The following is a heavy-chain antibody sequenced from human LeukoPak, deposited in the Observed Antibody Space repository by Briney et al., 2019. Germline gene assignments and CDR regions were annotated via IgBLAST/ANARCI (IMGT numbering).Heavy chain of an antibody. D-gene: IGHD1-14*01. CDR1: GFTFSNSW. CDR2: IKQDGSEK. CDR3: ARGGGI. Sequence: PGGSLRLSCAASGFTFSNSWMTWVRQAPGKGLEWVANIKQDGSEKYYVDSVKGRFTISRDNAKNSLYLQMNSLRAEDTAVYYCARGGGIWGQGTQVTVSS. J-gene: IGHJ4*02. V-gene: IGHV3-7*01.